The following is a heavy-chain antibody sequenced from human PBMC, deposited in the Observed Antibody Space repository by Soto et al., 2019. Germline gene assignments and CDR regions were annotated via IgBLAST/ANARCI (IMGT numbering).Heavy chain of an antibody. CDR3: ARRWGEGRVDY. Sequence: QVQLQESGPGLVKPSGTLSLTCAVSGGSISSSNWWSWVRQPPGKGLEWIGEIYHSGNTNYNPSLKSRVTMAVHKSRNQFSLKLSYVTAADTAVYYCARRWGEGRVDYWGQGTLVTVSS. CDR2: IYHSGNT. J-gene: IGHJ4*02. V-gene: IGHV4-4*02. D-gene: IGHD3-10*01. CDR1: GGSISSSNW.